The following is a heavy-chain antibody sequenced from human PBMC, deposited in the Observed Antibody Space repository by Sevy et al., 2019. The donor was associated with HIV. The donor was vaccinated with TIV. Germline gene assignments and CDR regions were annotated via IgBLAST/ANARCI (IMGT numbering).Heavy chain of an antibody. D-gene: IGHD3-16*01. CDR3: ARTSPRGGFDY. Sequence: ASVKVSCKASGYTFTNYYMHWVRHAPGQGLEWMGIINRSDVSTVYAQKFQGRVTMTRDTSTSTVYMELSSLRSDDTAVYYCARTSPRGGFDYWGQGALVTVSS. CDR2: INRSDVST. CDR1: GYTFTNYY. J-gene: IGHJ4*02. V-gene: IGHV1-46*03.